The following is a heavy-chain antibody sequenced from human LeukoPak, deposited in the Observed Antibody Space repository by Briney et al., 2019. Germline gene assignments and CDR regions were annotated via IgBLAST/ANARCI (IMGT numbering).Heavy chain of an antibody. Sequence: SETLSLTCTVSGYSISSGYNWGWIRPPPGKGVEWIASISHSGSTFYNPSLMSRVTISIDTSRNQFSLKLGSVTAADTAGYYCARDRPPPAYYYYMDVWGKGTTVTVSS. CDR1: GYSISSGYN. CDR2: ISHSGST. V-gene: IGHV4-38-2*02. J-gene: IGHJ6*03. D-gene: IGHD2-2*01. CDR3: ARDRPPPAYYYYMDV.